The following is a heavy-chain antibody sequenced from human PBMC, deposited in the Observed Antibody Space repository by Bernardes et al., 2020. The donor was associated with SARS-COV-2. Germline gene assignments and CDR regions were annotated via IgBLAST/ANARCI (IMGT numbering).Heavy chain of an antibody. D-gene: IGHD3-3*01. CDR1: GFTLSTSA. Sequence: GGSLRLSCAASGFTLSTSAITWVRQAPGKGLGWVSTVRGSDGGTYYADSVKGRFTVSKDNSRNALFMQMDSLRVEDTAVYYWARGFMQWDYWGQGSLVSVSS. J-gene: IGHJ4*02. CDR3: ARGFMQWDY. V-gene: IGHV3-23*01. CDR2: VRGSDGGT.